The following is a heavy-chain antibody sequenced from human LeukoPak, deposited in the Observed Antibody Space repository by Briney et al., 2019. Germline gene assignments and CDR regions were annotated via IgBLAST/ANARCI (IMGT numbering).Heavy chain of an antibody. D-gene: IGHD5-18*01. CDR1: GYSCTSYW. J-gene: IGHJ4*02. CDR2: IYPGDSDT. V-gene: IGHV5-51*01. Sequence: GESLKISCKVSGYSCTSYWIGWVRQMPGKGLEWMGIIYPGDSDTRYSPSFQGQVTISADKSINTAYLQWSSLKASDTAMYYCASAYSYIHFDYWGQGTLVTVSS. CDR3: ASAYSYIHFDY.